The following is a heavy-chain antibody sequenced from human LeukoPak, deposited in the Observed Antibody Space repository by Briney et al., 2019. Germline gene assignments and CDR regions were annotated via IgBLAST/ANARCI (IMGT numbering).Heavy chain of an antibody. V-gene: IGHV3-7*03. CDR3: AKNTGP. CDR1: GFSFSSYW. CDR2: IKHDGSEK. D-gene: IGHD4-17*01. J-gene: IGHJ5*02. Sequence: GGSLRLSCAASGFSFSSYWMSWVRQAPGKGLEWLANIKHDGSEKYYVGSVKGRFTISRDNAKNSLYLQMDSLRAEDTALYYCAKNTGPWGQGTLVTVSS.